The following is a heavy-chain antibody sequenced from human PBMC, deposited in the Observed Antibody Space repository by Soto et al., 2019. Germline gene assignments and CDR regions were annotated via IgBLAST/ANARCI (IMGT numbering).Heavy chain of an antibody. CDR3: ARDVIAIHNYFDP. Sequence: PSETLSLTCTFSVVSIDSGDYYWSWIRQPPGKGLEWIGYVYYSGTTNYNPFLKSRVTLSLDKSKNQFSLKMNSVTAADTAVYHCARDVIAIHNYFDPWGQGTLVTVSS. CDR2: VYYSGTT. J-gene: IGHJ5*02. CDR1: VVSIDSGDYY. V-gene: IGHV4-61*08. D-gene: IGHD2-21*01.